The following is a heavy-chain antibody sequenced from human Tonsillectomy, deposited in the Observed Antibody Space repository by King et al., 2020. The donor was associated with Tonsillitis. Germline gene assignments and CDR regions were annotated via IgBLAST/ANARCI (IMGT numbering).Heavy chain of an antibody. J-gene: IGHJ5*02. CDR3: ASISEGHGHGTCAHYASNCFDP. Sequence: VQLQQWGAGLLKPSETLSLTCAVYGGSFSDYYWSWIRQPPGKGLEWIGETNHTGSTNYNPSLKSRVTISVDTSRNQFSLKLSSVTAADTAVYYCASISEGHGHGTCAHYASNCFDPWGQGTLVTVSS. V-gene: IGHV4-34*01. CDR2: TNHTGST. CDR1: GGSFSDYY. D-gene: IGHD2-8*02.